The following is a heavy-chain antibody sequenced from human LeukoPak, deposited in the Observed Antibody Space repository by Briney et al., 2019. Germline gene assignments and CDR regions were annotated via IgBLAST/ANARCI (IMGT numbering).Heavy chain of an antibody. CDR1: VGSISSGSYC. V-gene: IGHV4-39*01. CDR2: IYYSGST. CDR3: ARLREDCGDYYFDY. J-gene: IGHJ4*02. Sequence: SETLSLTCTVSVGSISSGSYCWGWIRQPPGKGLEWIGSIYYSGSTYYNPSLKSRVTISVDTSKNQFSLKLSSVTAADTAVYYCARLREDCGDYYFDYWGQGTLVTVSS. D-gene: IGHD4-17*01.